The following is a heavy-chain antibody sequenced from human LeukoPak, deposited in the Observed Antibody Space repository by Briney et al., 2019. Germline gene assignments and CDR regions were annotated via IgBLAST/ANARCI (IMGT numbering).Heavy chain of an antibody. CDR1: GFTFSSYA. J-gene: IGHJ4*02. V-gene: IGHV3-23*01. D-gene: IGHD6-13*01. CDR2: ISGSAGST. CDR3: AKGSRYSSSWTFDY. Sequence: GGSLRLSCAASGFTFSSYAMSWVRQAPGKGLEWVSTISGSAGSTFYADSVKGRVTISRDNSKNTLYLQMNSLRDEDTAVYYCAKGSRYSSSWTFDYWGQGTLVTVSS.